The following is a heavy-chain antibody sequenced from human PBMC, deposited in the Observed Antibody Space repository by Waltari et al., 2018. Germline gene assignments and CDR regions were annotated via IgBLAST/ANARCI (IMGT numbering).Heavy chain of an antibody. CDR2: IYHSGST. J-gene: IGHJ4*02. CDR3: ARAPSTYSSSWYRVGFDY. Sequence: QVRLQESGPGLVKPSETLSLTCSVSDFSISSGYYWAWIRQPPGKGLEWIASIYHSGSTSYNPSLKSRVTIFVDTSKTQFSLKLTSVTAADTAVYFCARAPSTYSSSWYRVGFDYWGQGTLVTVSS. D-gene: IGHD6-13*01. CDR1: DFSISSGYY. V-gene: IGHV4-38-2*02.